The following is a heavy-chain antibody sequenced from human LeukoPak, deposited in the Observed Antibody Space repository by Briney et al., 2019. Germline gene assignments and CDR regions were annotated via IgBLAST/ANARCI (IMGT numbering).Heavy chain of an antibody. CDR1: GASIISDTYY. Sequence: PSETLSLTCTVSGASIISDTYYWGWIRQPPGKGLEWIGSIYYSGSTYYSPSLKSRVTMSVDTSTNQFSLKLISVTAADTALYYCARNFYASSGYYLDDSYFDFWGQGTLVTVSS. CDR2: IYYSGST. CDR3: ARNFYASSGYYLDDSYFDF. J-gene: IGHJ4*02. V-gene: IGHV4-39*07. D-gene: IGHD3-22*01.